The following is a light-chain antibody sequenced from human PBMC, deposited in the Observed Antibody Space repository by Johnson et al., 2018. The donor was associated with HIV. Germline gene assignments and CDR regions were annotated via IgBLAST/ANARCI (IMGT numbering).Light chain of an antibody. CDR2: ENN. J-gene: IGLJ1*01. CDR3: GTWDSSLSADV. CDR1: SSNIGYHY. V-gene: IGLV1-51*02. Sequence: QSVLTQPPSVSAAPGQKVTISCSGSSSNIGYHYVSWYQQLPGTAPKLLIYENNKRPSGIPDRFSGSKSGTSATLGITGLQTGDEADYYCGTWDSSLSADVFGTGTKVTVL.